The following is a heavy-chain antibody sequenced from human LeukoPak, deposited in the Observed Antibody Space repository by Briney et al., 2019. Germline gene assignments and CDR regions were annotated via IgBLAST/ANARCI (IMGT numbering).Heavy chain of an antibody. CDR1: GGSISSYY. Sequence: SETLSLTCTVSGGSISSYYWSWIRQPPGKGLEWIGYIYYSGSTNYNPSLKSRVTISVDTSKNQLSLKLSSVTAADTAVYYCARRGAVAGLDYWGQGTLVTVSS. CDR2: IYYSGST. J-gene: IGHJ4*02. CDR3: ARRGAVAGLDY. D-gene: IGHD6-19*01. V-gene: IGHV4-59*08.